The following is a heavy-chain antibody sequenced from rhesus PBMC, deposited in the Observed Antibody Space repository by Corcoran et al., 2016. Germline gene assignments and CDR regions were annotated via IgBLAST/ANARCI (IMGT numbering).Heavy chain of an antibody. CDR2: INSGGGST. J-gene: IGHJ4*01. D-gene: IGHD4-23*01. V-gene: IGHV3S5*01. CDR1: GCTFSSYG. Sequence: EVQLVEIGGGLVQPGGSLKLSCAASGCTFSSYGMSWVRQAPGKGLEWVSAINSGGGSTYYADSVKSHFTISRDNSKNTLSLQMNSLRAEDTAVYYCAKGWDTVTTIDYWGQGVLVTVSS. CDR3: AKGWDTVTTIDY.